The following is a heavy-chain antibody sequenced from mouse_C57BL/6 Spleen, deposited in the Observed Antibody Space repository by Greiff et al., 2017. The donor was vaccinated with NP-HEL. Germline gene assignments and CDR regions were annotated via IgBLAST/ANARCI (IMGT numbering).Heavy chain of an antibody. CDR1: GYTFTSYG. J-gene: IGHJ2*01. CDR2: IYPRSGNT. V-gene: IGHV1-81*01. Sequence: VQLQQSGAELARPGASVKLSCKASGYTFTSYGISWVKQRTGQGLEWIGEIYPRSGNTYYNEKFKGKATLTADKSSSPAYMELRSLTSEDSAVYFCARAGITTVFDYWGQGTTLTVSS. CDR3: ARAGITTVFDY. D-gene: IGHD1-1*01.